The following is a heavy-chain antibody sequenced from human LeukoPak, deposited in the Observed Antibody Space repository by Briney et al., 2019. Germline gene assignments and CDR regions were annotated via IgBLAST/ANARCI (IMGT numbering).Heavy chain of an antibody. J-gene: IGHJ5*02. V-gene: IGHV5-51*01. CDR3: ARQEYCSGGSCYTWFDP. CDR1: GYSFTNYW. D-gene: IGHD2-15*01. CDR2: IYPADSDI. Sequence: GESLKISCKGSGYSFTNYWIGWVRQMPGKGLEWMGIIYPADSDIRYSPSFQGQVTISADKSISTAYLQWSSLKASDTAMYYCARQEYCSGGSCYTWFDPWGQGTLVTVSS.